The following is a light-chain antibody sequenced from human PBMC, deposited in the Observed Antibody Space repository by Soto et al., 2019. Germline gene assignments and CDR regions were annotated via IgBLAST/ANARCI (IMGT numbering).Light chain of an antibody. V-gene: IGKV1-5*01. CDR1: QSISSW. CDR2: DAS. CDR3: QQYNSYWT. Sequence: DIQMTQSPSTLSASLGDRVTITCRASQSISSWLAWYQQKPGKAPKLLIYDASSLERGVPSRFSGSGSGTEFTLTISGLQPDDFATYYCQQYNSYWTFGQGTKVDNK. J-gene: IGKJ1*01.